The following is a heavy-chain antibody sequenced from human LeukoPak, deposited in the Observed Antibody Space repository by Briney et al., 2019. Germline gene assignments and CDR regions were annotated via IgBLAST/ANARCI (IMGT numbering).Heavy chain of an antibody. Sequence: SVKVSCKTSGYTFIGYYMHWVRQAPGQGLEWMGWINPNSGGTNYPQKFQGRVTMTRDTSITTAYMELSSLRSDDTAVYYCARAGVRYYYDSSGYYLDFDFWGQGTLVTVSS. CDR1: GYTFIGYY. J-gene: IGHJ4*02. V-gene: IGHV1-2*02. D-gene: IGHD3-22*01. CDR2: INPNSGGT. CDR3: ARAGVRYYYDSSGYYLDFDF.